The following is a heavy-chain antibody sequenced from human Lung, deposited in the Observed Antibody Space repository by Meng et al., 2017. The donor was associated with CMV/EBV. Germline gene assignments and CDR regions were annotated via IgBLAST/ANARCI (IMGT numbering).Heavy chain of an antibody. D-gene: IGHD4-11*01. V-gene: IGHV1-2*02. Sequence: ASVKVSCKASGYTFTGYYILWVRQAPGQGLEWMGWMNPDRGAVNYVQKFQGRVTMTRDSSISTAYMELSRLRSDDTAVYYCARDLKGTTVTATGLYGMDVWGQGTTVTVSS. J-gene: IGHJ6*02. CDR1: GYTFTGYY. CDR3: ARDLKGTTVTATGLYGMDV. CDR2: MNPDRGAV.